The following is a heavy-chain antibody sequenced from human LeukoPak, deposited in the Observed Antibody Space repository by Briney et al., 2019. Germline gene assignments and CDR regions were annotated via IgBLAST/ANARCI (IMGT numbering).Heavy chain of an antibody. CDR1: GFTFSSYA. CDR2: ISGSGGST. V-gene: IGHV3-23*01. D-gene: IGHD1-26*01. CDR3: AKVKGYSGSYPPYFDY. J-gene: IGHJ4*02. Sequence: GGSLRLSCAASGFTFSSYAMSWVRQAPGKGLEWVSAISGSGGSTYYADSVKGRFTISRDNSKNTLYLQMNSLRAEDTAVYYCAKVKGYSGSYPPYFDYWGQGTLVTVSS.